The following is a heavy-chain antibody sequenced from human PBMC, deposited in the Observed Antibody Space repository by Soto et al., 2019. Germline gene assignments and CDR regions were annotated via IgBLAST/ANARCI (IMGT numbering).Heavy chain of an antibody. V-gene: IGHV1-69*13. CDR3: ASDPRQGPYYYYGMDV. J-gene: IGHJ6*04. CDR1: GGTVSSYA. CDR2: IIPIFGTA. Sequence: SVKASCKASGGTVSSYAISWVRQAPGQGLEWMGGIIPIFGTANYAQKFQGRVTITADESTSTAYMELSSLRSEDTAVYYCASDPRQGPYYYYGMDVWGKETPLTAS.